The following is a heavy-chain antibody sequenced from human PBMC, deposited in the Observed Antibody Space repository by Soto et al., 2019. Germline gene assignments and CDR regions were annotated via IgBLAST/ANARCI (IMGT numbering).Heavy chain of an antibody. CDR2: IYTSGRT. V-gene: IGHV4-4*07. CDR3: ARDYDVNTALDYWYFDL. Sequence: QVQLHESGPGLVKPSESLSLTCTISGGSIGNYYWAWIRQSAGKGLEWIGRIYTSGRTHYNPSLTGRVTMSIDTSKNQFSLRLTSVTAADTAMYYCARDYDVNTALDYWYFDLWGRGTLVTVSS. J-gene: IGHJ2*01. CDR1: GGSIGNYY. D-gene: IGHD5-18*01.